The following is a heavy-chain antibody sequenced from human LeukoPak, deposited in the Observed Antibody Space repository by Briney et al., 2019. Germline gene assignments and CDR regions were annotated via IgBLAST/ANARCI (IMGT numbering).Heavy chain of an antibody. CDR1: GFIFSNFR. Sequence: AGGSLRLSGAASGFIFSNFRMPWFRQVPGKGVVWFSHTNSDGSTTDYADSVRGRFTISRDNAKNTLYLQMNRLTVEDTAVYYCGRGMRDYYGLDYWGQGILVTVSS. J-gene: IGHJ4*02. CDR3: GRGMRDYYGLDY. CDR2: TNSDGSTT. V-gene: IGHV3-74*01. D-gene: IGHD3-10*01.